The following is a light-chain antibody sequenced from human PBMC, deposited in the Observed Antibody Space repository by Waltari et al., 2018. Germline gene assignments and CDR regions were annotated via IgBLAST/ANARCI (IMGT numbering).Light chain of an antibody. Sequence: EIVMTQSPATLSVSPGERATLSCRASQSVSSNLAWYQQKPGQAPRLLIYGASTRATGNPARFSGSGSGPEFTLTISSLQSEDFAVYYCQQYNNWPPWWTFGQGTKVEIK. CDR2: GAS. J-gene: IGKJ1*01. CDR3: QQYNNWPPWWT. V-gene: IGKV3-15*01. CDR1: QSVSSN.